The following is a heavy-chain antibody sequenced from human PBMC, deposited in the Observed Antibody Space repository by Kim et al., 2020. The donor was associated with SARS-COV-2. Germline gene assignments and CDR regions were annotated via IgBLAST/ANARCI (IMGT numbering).Heavy chain of an antibody. J-gene: IGHJ6*02. Sequence: GGSLRLSCAASGFTFSSYGMHWVRQAPGKGLEWVAVIWYDGSKKYYGDSVKGRFTISRDNSKNTLYLQMNSLRAEDTAVYYCARDYFYSSSGYKYGMDVWGQGTTVTVS. CDR1: GFTFSSYG. V-gene: IGHV3-33*01. CDR3: ARDYFYSSSGYKYGMDV. CDR2: IWYDGSKK. D-gene: IGHD6-6*01.